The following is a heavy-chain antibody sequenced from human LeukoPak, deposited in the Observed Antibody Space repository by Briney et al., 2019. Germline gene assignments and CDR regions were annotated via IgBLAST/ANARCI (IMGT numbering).Heavy chain of an antibody. CDR1: GFTFSSDW. J-gene: IGHJ4*02. CDR2: IKQDGSEK. V-gene: IGHV3-7*01. D-gene: IGHD5-12*01. Sequence: GGSLRLSCAASGFTFSSDWMSWVRQAPGKGLEWVANIKQDGSEKNYVDSVKGRFTISRDNAKNSLELQMTSLRDEDTAVYYCARAGGYASSWAYWGQGTLVTVSS. CDR3: ARAGGYASSWAY.